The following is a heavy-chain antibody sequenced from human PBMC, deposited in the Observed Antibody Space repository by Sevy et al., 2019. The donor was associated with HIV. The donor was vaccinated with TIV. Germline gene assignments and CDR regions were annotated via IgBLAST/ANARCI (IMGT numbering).Heavy chain of an antibody. CDR1: GYTFTGYY. V-gene: IGHV1-2*02. Sequence: ASVKVSCKASGYTFTGYYMHWVRQAPGQGLEWMGWINPNSGGTNYAQKFQGRVTMTRDTSISTAYMELSRLRSDDTAVYYGAREGDQGSGGGGDGNAFDIWGQGTMVTVSS. D-gene: IGHD2-21*02. J-gene: IGHJ3*02. CDR3: AREGDQGSGGGGDGNAFDI. CDR2: INPNSGGT.